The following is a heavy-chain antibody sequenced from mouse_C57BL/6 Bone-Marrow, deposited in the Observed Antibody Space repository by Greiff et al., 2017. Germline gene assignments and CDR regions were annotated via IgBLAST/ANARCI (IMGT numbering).Heavy chain of an antibody. CDR1: GFNIKDDY. J-gene: IGHJ2*01. D-gene: IGHD1-1*01. CDR3: TTYYYCS. CDR2: IDPENGDT. Sequence: EVMLVESGAELVRPGASVKLSCTASGFNIKDDYMHWVKQRPEQGLEWIGWIDPENGDTEYASKFQGKATITADTSSNTAYLQLSSLTSEDTAVYYCTTYYYCSWGQGTTLTVSS. V-gene: IGHV14-4*01.